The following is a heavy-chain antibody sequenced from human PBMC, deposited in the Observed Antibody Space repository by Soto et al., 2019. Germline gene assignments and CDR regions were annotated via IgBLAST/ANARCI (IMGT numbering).Heavy chain of an antibody. CDR2: IIPIFGTA. CDR1: GGTFSSYA. CDR3: ALTIFGVVYYYYYYGMDV. V-gene: IGHV1-69*06. Sequence: GGTFSSYAISWVRQAPGQGLEWMGGIIPIFGTANYAQKFQGRVTITADKSTSTAYMELSSLRSEDTAVYYCALTIFGVVYYYYYYGMDVWGQGTTVTVSS. D-gene: IGHD3-3*01. J-gene: IGHJ6*02.